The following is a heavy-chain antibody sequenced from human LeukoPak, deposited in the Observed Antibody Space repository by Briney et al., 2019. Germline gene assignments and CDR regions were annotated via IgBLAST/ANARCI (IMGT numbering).Heavy chain of an antibody. D-gene: IGHD2-2*01. J-gene: IGHJ4*02. CDR1: GFTFDNYA. V-gene: IGHV3-9*01. CDR3: AKAYCGSISCYFDY. CDR2: LTWNSGST. Sequence: GGSLRLSCAASGFTFDNYAMHWVRQAPGKGLEWVSGLTWNSGSTGYADSVKGRFTISRDNAKNSLYLQMNSLRPEDTALYYCAKAYCGSISCYFDYWGRGTLVTVSS.